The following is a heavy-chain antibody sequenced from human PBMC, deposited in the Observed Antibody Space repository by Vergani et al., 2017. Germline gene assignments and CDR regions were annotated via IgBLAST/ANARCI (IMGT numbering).Heavy chain of an antibody. V-gene: IGHV3-30*03. Sequence: QVQLVESGGGVVQPGRSLRLSCAASGFTFSSYGMHWVRQAPGKGLEWVAVISYDGSNKYYADSVKGRFTISRDNSKNTLYLQMNSLRAEDTAVYYCATDPIPDYWGQGTLVTVSS. J-gene: IGHJ4*02. CDR3: ATDPIPDY. D-gene: IGHD2-2*02. CDR2: ISYDGSNK. CDR1: GFTFSSYG.